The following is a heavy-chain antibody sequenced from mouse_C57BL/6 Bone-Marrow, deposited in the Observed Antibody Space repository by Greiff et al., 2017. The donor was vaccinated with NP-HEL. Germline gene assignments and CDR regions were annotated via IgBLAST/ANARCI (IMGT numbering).Heavy chain of an antibody. CDR3: TTWGYLDY. V-gene: IGHV14-4*01. Sequence: EVQGVESGAELVRPGASVKLSCTASGFNIKDDYMHWVKQRPEQGLEWIGWIDPENGDTEYASKFQGKATITADTSSNTAYLQLSSLTSEDTAVYYCTTWGYLDYWGQGTTLTVSS. J-gene: IGHJ2*01. CDR1: GFNIKDDY. CDR2: IDPENGDT.